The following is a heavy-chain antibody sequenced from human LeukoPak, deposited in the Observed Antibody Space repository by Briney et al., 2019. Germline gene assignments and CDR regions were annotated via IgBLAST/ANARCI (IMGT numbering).Heavy chain of an antibody. CDR3: AIVTGTTSN. CDR1: GFTFSSHG. CDR2: IGSSGGTT. D-gene: IGHD1-1*01. V-gene: IGHV3-23*01. Sequence: PGGSLRLSCAASGFTFSSHGMSWVRQAPGKGLEWVSGIGSSGGTTYYADSVKGRFTISRDNSKNTLYLQMNSLRVEDTAVYYCAIVTGTTSNWGQGTLVTVSS. J-gene: IGHJ4*02.